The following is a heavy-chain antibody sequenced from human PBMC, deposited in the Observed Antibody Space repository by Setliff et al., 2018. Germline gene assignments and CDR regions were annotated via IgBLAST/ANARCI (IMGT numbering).Heavy chain of an antibody. V-gene: IGHV3-20*04. D-gene: IGHD3-9*01. CDR1: GFTFSDYY. J-gene: IGHJ4*02. CDR2: INWDGRST. CDR3: AKDFFDWLELLDY. Sequence: PGGSLRLSCAASGFTFSDYYMSWIRQAPGKGLEWVSTINWDGRSTGYTDSVTGRFTISRDNAKNFLYLQMNSLRAEDTAVYYCAKDFFDWLELLDYWGQGTLVTVSS.